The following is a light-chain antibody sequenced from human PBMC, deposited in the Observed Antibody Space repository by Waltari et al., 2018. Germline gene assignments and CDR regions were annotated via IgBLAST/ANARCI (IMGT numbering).Light chain of an antibody. Sequence: EIVLTQSPGTLSLSPGERATLSCRASQSVGTSLAWYQQKRGQAPRLLIYGTFSRATGIPDRFIGSGSGTDFSLTISRLEPEDYAVYYCQHYVRLPATFGQGTKVEIK. CDR3: QHYVRLPAT. V-gene: IGKV3-20*01. CDR1: QSVGTS. J-gene: IGKJ1*01. CDR2: GTF.